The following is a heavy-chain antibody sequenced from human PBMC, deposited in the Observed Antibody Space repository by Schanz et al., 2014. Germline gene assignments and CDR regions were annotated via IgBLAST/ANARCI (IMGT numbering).Heavy chain of an antibody. CDR2: ISHSGGSK. CDR1: GFTFNSYA. CDR3: ARSAGRDFWSGYYTRFDY. D-gene: IGHD3-3*01. J-gene: IGHJ4*02. V-gene: IGHV3-23*01. Sequence: EVQLLDSGGGLVQPGGSLRLSCAASGFTFNSYAMTWVRQAPGKGLEWVSSISHSGGSKYYADSVKGRFTISRDNSKNTLYLQMNTLRSDDTAVYYCARSAGRDFWSGYYTRFDYWGQGTLVTVSS.